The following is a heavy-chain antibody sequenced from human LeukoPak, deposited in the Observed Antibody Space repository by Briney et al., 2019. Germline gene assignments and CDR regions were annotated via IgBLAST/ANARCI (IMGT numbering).Heavy chain of an antibody. CDR3: ASRDSSGRDV. CDR1: GYTFSTYD. V-gene: IGHV1-8*01. CDR2: MNPNSGNT. D-gene: IGHD6-25*01. Sequence: ASVKVSCKASGYTFSTYDINWVRQATGQGLEWMGWMNPNSGNTGYAQKFLGRVTMTRNTSITTAYMELSSLRSEDTAVYYCASRDSSGRDVWGQGTTVTVSS. J-gene: IGHJ6*02.